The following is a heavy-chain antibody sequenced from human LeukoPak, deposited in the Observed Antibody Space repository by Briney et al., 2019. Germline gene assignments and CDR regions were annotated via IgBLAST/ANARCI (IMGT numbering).Heavy chain of an antibody. D-gene: IGHD6-6*01. CDR2: INPSGGRT. CDR3: ARCYSSSRPFDY. J-gene: IGHJ4*02. CDR1: GYTFTSYY. V-gene: IGHV1-46*01. Sequence: ASVTVSCMASGYTFTSYYMHWVRQAPGQRLEWMGIINPSGGRTSYAQKFQGRVTMTRDTSTSTVYVELSSLRSEDRAVYYCARCYSSSRPFDYWGQGTLVTVSS.